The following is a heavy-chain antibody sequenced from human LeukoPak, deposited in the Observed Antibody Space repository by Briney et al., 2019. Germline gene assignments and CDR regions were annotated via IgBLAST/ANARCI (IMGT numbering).Heavy chain of an antibody. Sequence: SGGSLRLSCAASGFTFSIYGMHWVRQAPGKGLEWVAVIWYDGSNKYYADSVKGRFTISRDNSKNTLYLQMNSLRAEDTAVYYCAKIRYYYDSSGYYDYWGQGTLVTVSS. CDR3: AKIRYYYDSSGYYDY. CDR1: GFTFSIYG. V-gene: IGHV3-33*06. J-gene: IGHJ4*02. D-gene: IGHD3-22*01. CDR2: IWYDGSNK.